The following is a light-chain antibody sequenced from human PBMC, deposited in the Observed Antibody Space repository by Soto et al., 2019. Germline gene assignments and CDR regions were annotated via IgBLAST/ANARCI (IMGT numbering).Light chain of an antibody. V-gene: IGKV1-5*03. J-gene: IGKJ1*01. CDR2: KAS. CDR3: QQYNSYSRT. Sequence: DIQMTQYPSTLSASVGDRVTITCLASQSISSWLAWYQQKPGKAPKLLIYKASSLESGVPSRFSGSGSGTEFTLTISSLQPDDFATYYCQQYNSYSRTFGQGTKVDNK. CDR1: QSISSW.